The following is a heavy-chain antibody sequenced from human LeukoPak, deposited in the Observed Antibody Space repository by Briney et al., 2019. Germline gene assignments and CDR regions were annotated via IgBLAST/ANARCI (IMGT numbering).Heavy chain of an antibody. CDR2: IKQDGSGK. CDR3: ARVRSYYYPFDY. J-gene: IGHJ4*02. V-gene: IGHV3-7*01. D-gene: IGHD3-10*01. Sequence: GGSLRLSCVVSGFTFSHNWMSWVRQAPGKGLEWVAHIKQDGSGKYYVDSVKGRFTISRDDAKSSLYLQMNSLRAEDTAVYYCARVRSYYYPFDYWGRGTVVTVSS. CDR1: GFTFSHNW.